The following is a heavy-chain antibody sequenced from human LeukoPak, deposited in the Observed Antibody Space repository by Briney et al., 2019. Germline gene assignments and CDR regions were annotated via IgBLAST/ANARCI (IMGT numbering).Heavy chain of an antibody. CDR2: MNPNSGNT. D-gene: IGHD5-12*01. CDR1: GYTFTSYD. CDR3: ARARRYVDWFDP. Sequence: GASVKVSCKASGYTFTSYDINWVRQATGQGLEWMGWMNPNSGNTGYAQKFQGRVTMTRNTSISSAYMELSSLRSEDTAVYSCARARRYVDWFDPRGQGTLVTVSS. V-gene: IGHV1-8*01. J-gene: IGHJ5*02.